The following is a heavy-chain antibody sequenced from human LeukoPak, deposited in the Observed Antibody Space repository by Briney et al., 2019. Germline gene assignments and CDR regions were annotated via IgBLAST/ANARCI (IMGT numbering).Heavy chain of an antibody. CDR2: IWYDGSNK. J-gene: IGHJ4*02. D-gene: IGHD1-26*01. CDR3: ARDLRPYSGSYFLDY. V-gene: IGHV3-33*01. CDR1: GFTFSSYG. Sequence: GGSLRLSCAASGFTFSSYGMHWVRQAPGKGLEWVAVIWYDGSNKYYADSVKGRFTISRDNSKNTLYLQMNSLRAEDTAVYYCARDLRPYSGSYFLDYWGQETLVTVSS.